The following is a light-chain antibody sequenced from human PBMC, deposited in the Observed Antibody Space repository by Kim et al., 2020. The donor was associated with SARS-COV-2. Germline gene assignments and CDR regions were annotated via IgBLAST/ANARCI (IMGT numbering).Light chain of an antibody. J-gene: IGKJ2*01. CDR1: QTIGTS. CDR3: HQSSALPYT. CDR2: YAS. Sequence: SLTPKEKVTIACRASQTIGTSLHWYQQKPDQSPVFLIKYASQSMSGVPSRFGGSGSGTDFTLTISSLEPEDAVAYYCHQSSALPYTFGQGTKLEI. V-gene: IGKV6D-21*02.